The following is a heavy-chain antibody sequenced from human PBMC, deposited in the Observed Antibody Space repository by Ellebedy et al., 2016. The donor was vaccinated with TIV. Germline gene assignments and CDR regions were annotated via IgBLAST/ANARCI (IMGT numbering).Heavy chain of an antibody. Sequence: GESLKISCVASGFPFSGYSMSWVRQARGKGLEWVATIKHDGGEKFYADSVKGRFTISRDNAKNSLYLQMDSGRGEDTAVYYCARGWWDYGAWGQGAHVTVSS. D-gene: IGHD4/OR15-4a*01. CDR2: IKHDGGEK. J-gene: IGHJ5*02. CDR1: GFPFSGYS. V-gene: IGHV3-7*01. CDR3: ARGWWDYGA.